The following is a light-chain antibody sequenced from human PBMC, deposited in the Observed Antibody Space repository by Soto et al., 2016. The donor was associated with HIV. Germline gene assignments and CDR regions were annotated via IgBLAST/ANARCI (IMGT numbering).Light chain of an antibody. CDR3: QVWATITNHHV. Sequence: SYVLTQPPSVSVAPGKTASITCGGDNIGTKGVHWYQQKPGQAPILVVFNDRDRPLGIPERFSGSNSGNTATLTISRVEGGDEGDYYCQVWATITNHHVFGGGTKLAVL. V-gene: IGLV3-21*03. J-gene: IGLJ2*01. CDR2: NDR. CDR1: NIGTKG.